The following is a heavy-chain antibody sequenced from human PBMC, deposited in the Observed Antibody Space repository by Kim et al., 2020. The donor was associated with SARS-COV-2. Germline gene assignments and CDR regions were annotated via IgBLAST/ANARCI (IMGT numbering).Heavy chain of an antibody. D-gene: IGHD3-22*01. Sequence: SRVTISVDTSKNPFSLKLSSVTAADTAVYYCARHVGITMIVVVIRGWFDPWGQGTLVTVSS. V-gene: IGHV4-39*01. J-gene: IGHJ5*02. CDR3: ARHVGITMIVVVIRGWFDP.